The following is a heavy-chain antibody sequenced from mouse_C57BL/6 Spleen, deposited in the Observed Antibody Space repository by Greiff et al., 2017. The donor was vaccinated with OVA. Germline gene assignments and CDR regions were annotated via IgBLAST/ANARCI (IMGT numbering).Heavy chain of an antibody. D-gene: IGHD1-1*01. J-gene: IGHJ1*03. CDR2: ISSGSSTI. CDR3: AFGSSGYFDV. Sequence: EVQLVESGGGLVKPGGSLKLSCAASGFTFSDYGMHWVRQAPEKGLEWVAYISSGSSTIYYADTVKGRFTISRDNAKNTLFLQMTGLRSEDTAIYYCAFGSSGYFDVWGTGTTVTVSS. CDR1: GFTFSDYG. V-gene: IGHV5-17*01.